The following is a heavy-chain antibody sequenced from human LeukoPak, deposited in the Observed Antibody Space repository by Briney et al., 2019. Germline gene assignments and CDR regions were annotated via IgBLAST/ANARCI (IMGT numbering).Heavy chain of an antibody. J-gene: IGHJ6*03. V-gene: IGHV1-69*05. D-gene: IGHD6-6*01. CDR1: GGTFSSYA. Sequence: VASVKVSCKACGGTFSSYAISWVRQAPGQGLEWMGGIIPIFGTANYAQKFQGRVTITTDESTSTAYMELSSLRSEDTAVYYRARAVRRYSSSFGHYYYYMDVWGKGTTVTVSS. CDR3: ARAVRRYSSSFGHYYYYMDV. CDR2: IIPIFGTA.